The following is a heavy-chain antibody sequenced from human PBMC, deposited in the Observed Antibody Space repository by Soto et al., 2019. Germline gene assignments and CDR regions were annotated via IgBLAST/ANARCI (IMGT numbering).Heavy chain of an antibody. CDR3: ARGGPYSSSSGNWFDP. Sequence: PSETLSLTCAVSGGSISSGGYSWSWIRQPPGKGLEWIGYIYHSGSTYYNPSLKSRVTISVDRSKNQFSLKLSSVTAADTAVYYCARGGPYSSSSGNWFDPWGQGTLVTVYS. J-gene: IGHJ5*02. D-gene: IGHD6-6*01. CDR2: IYHSGST. CDR1: GGSISSGGYS. V-gene: IGHV4-30-2*01.